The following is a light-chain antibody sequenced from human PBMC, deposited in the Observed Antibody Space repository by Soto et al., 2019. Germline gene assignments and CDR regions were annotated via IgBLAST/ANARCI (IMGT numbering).Light chain of an antibody. J-gene: IGKJ3*01. CDR1: QGVGSY. CDR3: QQLYDYPLT. CDR2: AAF. V-gene: IGKV1-9*01. Sequence: IQLTQSPSSLSASVGDRVNITCRASQGVGSYLAWYQQKPGKAPNLLIYAAFTLESGVPSRFSGSASGAEFTLTISSLQPEDFATYYCQQLYDYPLTFGPGTKVDVK.